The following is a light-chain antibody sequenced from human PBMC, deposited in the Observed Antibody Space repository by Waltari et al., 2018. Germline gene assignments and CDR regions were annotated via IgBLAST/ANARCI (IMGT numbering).Light chain of an antibody. J-gene: IGKJ2*03. CDR2: DAS. Sequence: EKVMTQSPATLSVSPGEVVTLSCRASQSVSSNVAWYQHRPGQAPRLLIYDASTRASCIPARFSGSWSGTEFTLTISGLQSEDCALYYCQQYNDWYSFGQGTKLEIK. CDR1: QSVSSN. CDR3: QQYNDWYS. V-gene: IGKV3-15*01.